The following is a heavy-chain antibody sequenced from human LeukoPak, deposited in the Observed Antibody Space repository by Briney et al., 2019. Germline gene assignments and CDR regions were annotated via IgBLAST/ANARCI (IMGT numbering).Heavy chain of an antibody. D-gene: IGHD5-18*01. CDR2: IGSSSSYT. CDR1: GFTFSDYY. J-gene: IGHJ4*02. CDR3: ARDEGYSYGSCDY. V-gene: IGHV3-11*06. Sequence: GSLRLSCAASGFTFSDYYMSWIRQAPGKGLEWVSYIGSSSSYTNYADSVKGRFTISRDNAKNSLYLQMNSLRAEDTAVYYCARDEGYSYGSCDYWGQGTLVTVSS.